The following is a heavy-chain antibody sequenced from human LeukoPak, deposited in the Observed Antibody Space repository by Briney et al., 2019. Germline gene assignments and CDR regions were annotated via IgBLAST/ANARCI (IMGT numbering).Heavy chain of an antibody. CDR2: IYHSGST. Sequence: SETLSLTCAVSGGSTSSGGYSWSWIRQPPGKGLEWIGYIYHSGSTYYNPSLKSRVTISVDRSKNQFSLKLSSVTAADTAVYYCARSSGSGSEIDYWGQGTLVTVSS. CDR3: ARSSGSGSEIDY. J-gene: IGHJ4*02. V-gene: IGHV4-30-2*01. CDR1: GGSTSSGGYS. D-gene: IGHD3-10*01.